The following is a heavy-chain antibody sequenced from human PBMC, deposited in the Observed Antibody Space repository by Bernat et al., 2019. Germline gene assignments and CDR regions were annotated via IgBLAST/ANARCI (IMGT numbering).Heavy chain of an antibody. J-gene: IGHJ4*02. CDR1: GFTFTSSA. D-gene: IGHD3-10*01. V-gene: IGHV1-58*02. CDR2: IVVGSGNT. Sequence: QMQLVQSGPEVKKPGTSVKVSCKASGFTFTSSAMQWVRQARGQRLEWIGWIVVGSGNTNYAQKFQERGTITRDMTTRPAYMELSSLGSEDTAVYYCAAGKWFGELLDGDYWGQGTLVTVSS. CDR3: AAGKWFGELLDGDY.